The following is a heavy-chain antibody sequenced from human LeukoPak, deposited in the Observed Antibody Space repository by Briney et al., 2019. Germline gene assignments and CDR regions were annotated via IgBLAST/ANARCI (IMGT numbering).Heavy chain of an antibody. J-gene: IGHJ6*03. CDR3: ARVGPWVNPDYYYYMDV. CDR1: RFTFSSYS. D-gene: IGHD1-14*01. Sequence: WGSLRLTRAASRFTFSSYSMNWVREAPAKGLEWVSSISSSGSYIYYADPVKGRFSISRNNDKHELDLPKDSLRAEDTAVYFCARVGPWVNPDYYYYMDVWGKGTTVTVSS. V-gene: IGHV3-21*01. CDR2: ISSSGSYI.